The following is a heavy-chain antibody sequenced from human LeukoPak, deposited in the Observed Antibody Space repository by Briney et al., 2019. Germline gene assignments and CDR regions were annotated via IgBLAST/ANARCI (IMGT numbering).Heavy chain of an antibody. CDR1: GGSISSRNYY. V-gene: IGHV4-39*07. J-gene: IGHJ4*02. D-gene: IGHD6-6*01. Sequence: PSETLPLTCTVSGGSISSRNYYWGWIRQPPGRGLEWTGQINHSGSTYYNPSLKSRVTISLDTSNNQFSLRLSSVTAADTAVYYCARRSFYSSSSGTSYWGQGTLVTVSS. CDR3: ARRSFYSSSSGTSY. CDR2: INHSGST.